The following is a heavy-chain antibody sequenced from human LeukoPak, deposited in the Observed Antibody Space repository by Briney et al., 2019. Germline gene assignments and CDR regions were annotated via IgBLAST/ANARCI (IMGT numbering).Heavy chain of an antibody. CDR1: GGSFSGYY. J-gene: IGHJ4*02. CDR3: ARSVRRGSGSYYKD. V-gene: IGHV4-34*01. Sequence: SETLSLTCAVYGGSFSGYYWSWIRQPPGKGLEWIGEINHSGSTNYNPSLKSRVTISVDTPKNQFSLKLSSVTAADTAVYYCARSVRRGSGSYYKDWGQGTLVTVSS. D-gene: IGHD3-10*01. CDR2: INHSGST.